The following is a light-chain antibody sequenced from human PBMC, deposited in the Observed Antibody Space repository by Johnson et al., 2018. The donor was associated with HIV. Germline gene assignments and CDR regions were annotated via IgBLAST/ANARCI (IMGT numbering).Light chain of an antibody. J-gene: IGLJ1*01. V-gene: IGLV1-51*01. CDR1: SSNIGNNY. CDR3: GTWYSSLATFYV. CDR2: DNN. Sequence: QSVLTQPPSVSAAPGQKVTISCSGSSSNIGNNYVSWYQQLPGTAPKLLIYDNNKRPSGIPDRFYGSKSGTSATLGITGLQTGDEADYYCGTWYSSLATFYVFGTGTQVIVV.